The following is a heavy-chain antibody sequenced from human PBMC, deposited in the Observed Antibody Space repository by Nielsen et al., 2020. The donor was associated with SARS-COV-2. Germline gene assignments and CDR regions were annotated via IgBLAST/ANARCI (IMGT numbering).Heavy chain of an antibody. D-gene: IGHD3-10*01. Sequence: GESLKISCAVSGFTFSSYAMHWVRQAPGKGLEWVAVISYDGSYKYYADSVKGRFTISRDNSKKTLNLQMSSLRVEDTAVYYCAKGQQVLLWYGELLFDSWGQGTRVSVSS. CDR2: ISYDGSYK. CDR1: GFTFSSYA. V-gene: IGHV3-30*18. J-gene: IGHJ4*02. CDR3: AKGQQVLLWYGELLFDS.